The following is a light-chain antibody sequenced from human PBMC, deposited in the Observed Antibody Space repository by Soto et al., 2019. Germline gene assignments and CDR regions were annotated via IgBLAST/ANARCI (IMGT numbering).Light chain of an antibody. CDR1: QSVNTY. V-gene: IGKV1-39*01. Sequence: DIQMTQSPSSLSASVGDRVTITCRASQSVNTYLHWYQQKAGQAPKLLIYAASNLQSGVPSRFSGRGSGTDFTLTIGNLHPEDFAIYYCKQSYSSQWTFGQGTKVDIK. CDR3: KQSYSSQWT. CDR2: AAS. J-gene: IGKJ1*01.